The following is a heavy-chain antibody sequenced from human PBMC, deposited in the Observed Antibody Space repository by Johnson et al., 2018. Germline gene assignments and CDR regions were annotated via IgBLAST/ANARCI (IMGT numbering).Heavy chain of an antibody. Sequence: VQLVESGGGVVQPGRSLRLSCAASGFSFSSYAMHWVRQAPGKGLEWVAVISYDGSNKYYADSVKGRFTISRDNSKNTLYLQMNSLRAEDTAVYYCAKDHLGELGYWGQGTLVTVSS. J-gene: IGHJ4*02. CDR3: AKDHLGELGY. CDR1: GFSFSSYA. CDR2: ISYDGSNK. D-gene: IGHD1-26*01. V-gene: IGHV3-30*18.